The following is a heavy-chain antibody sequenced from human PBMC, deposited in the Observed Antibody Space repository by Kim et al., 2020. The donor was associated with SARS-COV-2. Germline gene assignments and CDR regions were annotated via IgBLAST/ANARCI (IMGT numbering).Heavy chain of an antibody. CDR3: AKDPSVGLSDAFHI. Sequence: YGDSVRGRLSIARDTANTTLYLQVNSLTTEDTAIYFCAKDPSVGLSDAFHIWGQGTMVTVSS. D-gene: IGHD3-10*01. J-gene: IGHJ3*02. V-gene: IGHV3-30*02.